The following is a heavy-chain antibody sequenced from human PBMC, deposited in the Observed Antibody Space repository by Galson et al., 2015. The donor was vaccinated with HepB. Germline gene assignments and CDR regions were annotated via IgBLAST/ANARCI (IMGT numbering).Heavy chain of an antibody. CDR2: IFWDDDK. CDR3: AHGIKTRPPCSGGNCYYFDY. V-gene: IGHV2-5*02. Sequence: PALVKPTQTLTLTCTCSGFSVSAGGVGVGWIRQPPGKALEWLAIIFWDDDKRYSPSLKSRLTITKDTFKNQVVLTMTNMDPVDTATYYCAHGIKTRPPCSGGNCYYFDYWGQGTLVTVSS. CDR1: GFSVSAGGVG. J-gene: IGHJ4*02. D-gene: IGHD2-15*01.